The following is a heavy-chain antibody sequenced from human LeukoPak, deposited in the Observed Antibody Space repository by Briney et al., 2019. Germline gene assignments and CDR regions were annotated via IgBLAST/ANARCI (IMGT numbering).Heavy chain of an antibody. D-gene: IGHD2-15*01. CDR2: IHEDGSDT. CDR3: ASDLGTGG. Sequence: VGSLRLSCAASGFTFSSYWMNWVRQAPGKGLEWVANIHEDGSDTYYVHSVKGRVTTSIENTNNTLYLRMNSLRAEDTAVYYCASDLGTGGWGQGTQVTVSS. V-gene: IGHV3-7*04. CDR1: GFTFSSYW. J-gene: IGHJ1*01.